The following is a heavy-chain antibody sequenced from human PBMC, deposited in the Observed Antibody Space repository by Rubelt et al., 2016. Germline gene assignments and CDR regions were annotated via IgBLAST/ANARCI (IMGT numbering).Heavy chain of an antibody. D-gene: IGHD5-18*01. J-gene: IGHJ4*02. CDR1: GGSFSGYY. CDR3: ARDLGQDVGYSYGYDY. Sequence: QVQLQQWGAGLLKPSETLSLTCAVYGGSFSGYYWGWIRQPPGKGLEWIGSIYYSGSTYYNPSLKSRVTMSVDTSKNQFSLRPSFVTAADTAVYYCARDLGQDVGYSYGYDYWGQGTLVTVSS. V-gene: IGHV4-34*01. CDR2: IYYSGST.